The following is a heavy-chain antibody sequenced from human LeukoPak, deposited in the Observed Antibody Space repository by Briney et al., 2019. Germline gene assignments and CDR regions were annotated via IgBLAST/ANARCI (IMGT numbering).Heavy chain of an antibody. CDR3: AKDAATMIVVGLVWYFDY. Sequence: PGRSLRLSCAASGFTFSSYGMHWVRQAPGKGLEWVAVISYDGSNKYYADSVKGRFTISRDNSKNTLYLQMNSLRAEDTAVYYCAKDAATMIVVGLVWYFDYWGQGTLVTVSS. V-gene: IGHV3-30*18. CDR1: GFTFSSYG. CDR2: ISYDGSNK. D-gene: IGHD3-22*01. J-gene: IGHJ4*02.